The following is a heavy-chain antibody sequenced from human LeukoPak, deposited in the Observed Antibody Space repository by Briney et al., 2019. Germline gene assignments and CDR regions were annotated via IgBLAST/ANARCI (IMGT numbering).Heavy chain of an antibody. J-gene: IGHJ4*02. V-gene: IGHV4-30-4*02. D-gene: IGHD2-15*01. CDR3: ASSCSGGSCSTPTRLDY. CDR2: IYDSGST. CDR1: GGSVSIGRYQ. Sequence: SETLSLTCTVSGGSVSIGRYQWSWIRQPPGKGLEWIGYIYDSGSTYYNPSLKSRITISVDTSENRFSLKLSSVTAADTAVYYCASSCSGGSCSTPTRLDYWGQGTLVTVSS.